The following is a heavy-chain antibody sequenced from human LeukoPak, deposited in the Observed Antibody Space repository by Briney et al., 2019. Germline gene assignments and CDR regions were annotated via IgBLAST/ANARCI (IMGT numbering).Heavy chain of an antibody. D-gene: IGHD3-16*01. V-gene: IGHV3-23*01. CDR2: ISPSGGIT. CDR3: ASQSFARFDP. Sequence: GGTLRLSCAASGFTFSSHGMNWVRQAPGKGLEWVSGISPSGGITYYTDSVKGRFTISRDNSKNTVSLQMNSLRVEDTAVYYCASQSFARFDPWGQGTLVTVSS. CDR1: GFTFSSHG. J-gene: IGHJ5*02.